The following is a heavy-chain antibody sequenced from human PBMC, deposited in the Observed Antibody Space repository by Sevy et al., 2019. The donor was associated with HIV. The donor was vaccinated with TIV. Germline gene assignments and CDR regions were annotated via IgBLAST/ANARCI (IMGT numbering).Heavy chain of an antibody. V-gene: IGHV3-30*04. CDR2: ISYDGSNK. D-gene: IGHD2-15*01. Sequence: GGSLRLSCAASGFTFSNYAMHWVRQAPGKGLEWVAVISYDGSNKYYGDSVKGRFTISRDNSKNTLYLEMNSLRTEDTAVYYCARDQGAGVIVAATLFEYWGQGTLVTVSS. CDR1: GFTFSNYA. CDR3: ARDQGAGVIVAATLFEY. J-gene: IGHJ4*02.